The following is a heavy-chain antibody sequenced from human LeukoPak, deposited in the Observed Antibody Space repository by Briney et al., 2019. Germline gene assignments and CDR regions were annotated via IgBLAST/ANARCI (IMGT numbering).Heavy chain of an antibody. CDR2: IYTSGST. CDR1: GGSISSYY. Sequence: SETLSLTCTASGGSISSYYWSWIRQPAGKGLEWIGRIYTSGSTNYNPSLKSRVTMSVDTSKNQFSLKLSSVTAADTAVYYCARVYYDILTGYFEDYWGQGTLVTVSS. D-gene: IGHD3-9*01. V-gene: IGHV4-4*07. J-gene: IGHJ4*02. CDR3: ARVYYDILTGYFEDY.